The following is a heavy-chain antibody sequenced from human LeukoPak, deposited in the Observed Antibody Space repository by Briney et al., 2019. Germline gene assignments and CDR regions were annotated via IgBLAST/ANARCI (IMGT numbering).Heavy chain of an antibody. J-gene: IGHJ5*02. Sequence: PTGGSLRLSCAASEFTFSSYNMNWVRQAPGKGLEWVSYISSSSNSMYYADSVKGRFTISRDNAKNSLYLQMKSLRAEDTAVYYCAKDRRIVAVGPRRTIKNCLDPWGQGTLVTVSS. CDR3: AKDRRIVAVGPRRTIKNCLDP. D-gene: IGHD6-13*01. V-gene: IGHV3-48*01. CDR2: ISSSSNSM. CDR1: EFTFSSYN.